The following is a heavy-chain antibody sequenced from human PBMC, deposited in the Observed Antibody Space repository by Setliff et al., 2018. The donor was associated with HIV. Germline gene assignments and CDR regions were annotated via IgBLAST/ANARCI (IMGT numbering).Heavy chain of an antibody. D-gene: IGHD3-22*01. Sequence: SETLSLTCAVYGGSFSGYYWSWIRQPPGKGLEWIGEINHSGSTNYNPSLKSRVTISVDTSKNQFSLKLNSVTAADTAVYYCARPYDSLYGWGQGVLVTVSS. V-gene: IGHV4-34*01. CDR1: GGSFSGYY. CDR2: INHSGST. CDR3: ARPYDSLYG. J-gene: IGHJ4*02.